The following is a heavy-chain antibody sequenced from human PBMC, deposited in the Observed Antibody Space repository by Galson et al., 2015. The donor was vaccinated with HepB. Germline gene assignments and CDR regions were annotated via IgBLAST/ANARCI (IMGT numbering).Heavy chain of an antibody. V-gene: IGHV4-59*01. CDR1: GASISSNY. CDR3: ARHGSGRWATILKYYFDY. Sequence: TLSLTCTVSGASISSNYWSWIRQPPGKGLEWIGNIYSSGSTKYNSSFKSRVTISIDTSKNQFSLRLSSVTAADTAVYYCARHGSGRWATILKYYFDYWGQGAVVTVSS. D-gene: IGHD2-15*01. CDR2: IYSSGST. J-gene: IGHJ4*02.